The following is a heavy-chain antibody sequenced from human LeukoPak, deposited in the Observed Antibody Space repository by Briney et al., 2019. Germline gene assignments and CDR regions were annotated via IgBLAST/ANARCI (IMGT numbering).Heavy chain of an antibody. CDR3: AKDRYYDSSGYEGYFDY. CDR1: GFTFSSYA. J-gene: IGHJ4*02. CDR2: ISGSGGST. D-gene: IGHD3-22*01. Sequence: PGGSLRLSCAASGFTFSSYAMSWVRQAPGKGLEWVSAISGSGGSTYYADSVKGRFTISRDNSKNTLYLQMNSLRAEDTAVYYCAKDRYYDSSGYEGYFDYWGQGTLVTVSS. V-gene: IGHV3-23*01.